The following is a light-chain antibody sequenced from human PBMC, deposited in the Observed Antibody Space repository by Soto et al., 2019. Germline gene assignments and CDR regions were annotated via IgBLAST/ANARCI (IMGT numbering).Light chain of an antibody. CDR3: AAWDGSLNNVL. CDR1: GSSIGTNT. Sequence: QSVLTQSPSASGTPGQRVTISCSGSGSSIGTNTVNWYRQLPGTAPKLLIYGDNQRPSGVPDRFSGSKSGTSASLAISGLQSEDEAEYYCAAWDGSLNNVLFGGGTQLTVL. V-gene: IGLV1-44*01. J-gene: IGLJ2*01. CDR2: GDN.